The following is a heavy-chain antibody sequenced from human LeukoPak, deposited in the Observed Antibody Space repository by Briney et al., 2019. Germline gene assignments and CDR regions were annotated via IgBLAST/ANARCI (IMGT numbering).Heavy chain of an antibody. CDR2: ISYDGSNK. CDR3: ANGLGAVAGTKVPSGMDV. CDR1: GFTFSSYG. Sequence: PGGSLRLSCAASGFTFSSYGMHWVRQAPGKGLEWVAVISYDGSNKYYADSVKGRFTISRDNSKNTLYLQMNSLRAEDTAVYYCANGLGAVAGTKVPSGMDVWGQGTTVTVSS. V-gene: IGHV3-30*18. D-gene: IGHD6-19*01. J-gene: IGHJ6*02.